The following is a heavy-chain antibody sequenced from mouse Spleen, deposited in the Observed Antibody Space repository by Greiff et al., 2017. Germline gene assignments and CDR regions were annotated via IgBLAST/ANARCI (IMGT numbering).Heavy chain of an antibody. V-gene: IGHV3-6*01. CDR2: ISYDGSN. Sequence: DVQLVESGPGLVKPSQSLSLTCSVTGYSITSGYYWNWIRQFPGNKLEWMGYISYDGSNNYNPSLKNRISITRDTSKNQFFLKLNSVTTEDTATYYCARGELTGDYWGQGTTLTVSS. CDR3: ARGELTGDY. D-gene: IGHD4-1*01. CDR1: GYSITSGYY. J-gene: IGHJ2*01.